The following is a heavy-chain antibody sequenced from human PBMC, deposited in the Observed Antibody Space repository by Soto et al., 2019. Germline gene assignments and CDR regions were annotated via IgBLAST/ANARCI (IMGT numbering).Heavy chain of an antibody. D-gene: IGHD3-3*01. J-gene: IGHJ6*03. CDR2: MNPNRGNT. Sequence: ASVKVSCKASGYTFTSYDINWVRQATGQGLEWMGWMNPNRGNTGYAQKFQGRVTVNRNTSISTAYMELSRLRSEDTAVYYCAGGVEVDFWSGYQIASYYYYYMDVWGKGTTVTVSS. CDR3: AGGVEVDFWSGYQIASYYYYYMDV. CDR1: GYTFTSYD. V-gene: IGHV1-8*01.